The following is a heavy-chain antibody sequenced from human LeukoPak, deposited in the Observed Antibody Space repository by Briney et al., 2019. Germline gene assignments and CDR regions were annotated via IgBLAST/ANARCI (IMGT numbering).Heavy chain of an antibody. CDR1: GYTFTDYY. CDR3: AREGSGTVLTVPWAFDI. J-gene: IGHJ3*02. CDR2: MNPNSGGT. Sequence: ASVKVSCKASGYTFTDYYMHWVRQAPGQGLEWMGWMNPNSGGTNYAQKFQGRVTMTRDTSISTAYMELSRLRSDDMAVYYCAREGSGTVLTVPWAFDIWGQGAMVTVSS. V-gene: IGHV1-2*02. D-gene: IGHD4/OR15-4a*01.